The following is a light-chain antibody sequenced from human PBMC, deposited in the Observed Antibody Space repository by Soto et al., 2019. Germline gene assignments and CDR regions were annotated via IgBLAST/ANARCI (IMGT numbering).Light chain of an antibody. Sequence: EIVLSQCPGTLSLSPGERATLSCRASQSVSSNYLAWYQHKPGQGPRLLIYAASSRATGIPDRFSGSGSGTDFTLTISRLEPEDFALYYCQKYGSAFTFGPGTKVDIK. J-gene: IGKJ3*01. CDR2: AAS. CDR3: QKYGSAFT. V-gene: IGKV3-20*01. CDR1: QSVSSNY.